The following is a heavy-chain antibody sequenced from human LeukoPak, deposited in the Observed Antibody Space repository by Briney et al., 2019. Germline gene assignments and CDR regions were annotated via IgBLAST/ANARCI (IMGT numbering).Heavy chain of an antibody. Sequence: PSQTLSLTCAVSGGSISSGGYYWSWIRQSPGKGLEWIGEINHSGSTNYNPSLKSRVTISVDTSKNQFSLKLSSVTAADTAVYYCARGVRYFDWLRVPLDAFDIWGQGTMVTVSS. CDR2: INHSGST. CDR1: GGSISSGGYY. CDR3: ARGVRYFDWLRVPLDAFDI. V-gene: IGHV4-30-2*06. J-gene: IGHJ3*02. D-gene: IGHD3-9*01.